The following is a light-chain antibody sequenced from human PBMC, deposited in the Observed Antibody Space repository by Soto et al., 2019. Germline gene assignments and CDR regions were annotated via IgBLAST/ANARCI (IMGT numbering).Light chain of an antibody. CDR1: QNINRY. J-gene: IGKJ5*01. Sequence: DIQMTQSPSSLSASVVDRVTITCRASQNINRYVSWFQQKPGKAPNLLIFGASNLQTGVPSRFSGSGSGTEFTLTITNRQPEDFVTYYCHQSFTVPITFGQGTRLEIK. CDR3: HQSFTVPIT. CDR2: GAS. V-gene: IGKV1-39*01.